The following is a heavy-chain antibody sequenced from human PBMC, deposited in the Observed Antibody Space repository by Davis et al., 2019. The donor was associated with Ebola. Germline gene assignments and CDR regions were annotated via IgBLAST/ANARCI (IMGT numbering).Heavy chain of an antibody. CDR2: IYSGGST. CDR3: AKDRWGMSCTSSSCKGFDP. Sequence: PGGSLRLSCAASGFTVSSNYMSWVRQAPGKGLEWVSVIYSGGSTYYADSVKGRFSISRDNSKSTLYLQMNSLRVEDTAVYYCAKDRWGMSCTSSSCKGFDPWGQGTLVTVSS. V-gene: IGHV3-53*01. J-gene: IGHJ5*02. CDR1: GFTVSSNY. D-gene: IGHD2-2*01.